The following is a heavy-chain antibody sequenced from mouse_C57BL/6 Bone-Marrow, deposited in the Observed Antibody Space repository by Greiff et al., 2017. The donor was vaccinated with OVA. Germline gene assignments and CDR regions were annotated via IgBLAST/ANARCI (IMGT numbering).Heavy chain of an antibody. CDR3: TGVYYFDD. CDR1: GFNIKDDY. V-gene: IGHV14-4*01. Sequence: EVKLMESGAELVRPGASVKLSCTASGFNIKDDYMHWVKQRPEQGLEWIGWIDPENGDTEYASQFQGKATITADTSSNTAYLQLSSLTSEDTAVYYCTGVYYFDDWGRGTTITVSA. J-gene: IGHJ2*01. CDR2: IDPENGDT.